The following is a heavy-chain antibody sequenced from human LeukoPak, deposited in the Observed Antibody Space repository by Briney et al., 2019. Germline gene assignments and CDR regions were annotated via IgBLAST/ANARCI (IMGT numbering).Heavy chain of an antibody. J-gene: IGHJ4*02. CDR1: GFTFSSYA. D-gene: IGHD3-3*01. CDR3: AAPGGIVRFFEWSSPDF. V-gene: IGHV3-23*01. CDR2: ISGSGGST. Sequence: QSGGSLRLSCAASGFTFSSYAMSWVRQAPGKGLEWVSAISGSGGSTYYADSVKGRFTISRDNSMNTLYLQMNSLRVEDTAVYYCAAPGGIVRFFEWSSPDFWGQGTLVTVSA.